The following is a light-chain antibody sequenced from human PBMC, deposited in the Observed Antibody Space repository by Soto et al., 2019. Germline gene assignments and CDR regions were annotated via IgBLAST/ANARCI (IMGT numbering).Light chain of an antibody. CDR3: QKGGA. J-gene: IGKJ1*01. CDR2: DVS. Sequence: EIVLTQSPGTLSLPPGERAALSCRASQGVTDYLAWYQQKPGQAPRLLIYDVSKRATGIPVRFSGSGSGRDFTLTISSLEPEDIAVYYCQKGGAFSQGTKVEIK. CDR1: QGVTDY. V-gene: IGKV3-11*02.